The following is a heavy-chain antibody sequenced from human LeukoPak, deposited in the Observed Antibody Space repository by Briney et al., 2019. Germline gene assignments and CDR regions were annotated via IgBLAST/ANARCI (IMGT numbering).Heavy chain of an antibody. CDR2: ISYSGSA. V-gene: IGHV4-30-4*08. J-gene: IGHJ3*02. CDR3: AREVNIQADSDAFDI. D-gene: IGHD1/OR15-1a*01. Sequence: SETLSLNCTVSGGSFRSRNYLWSWIRQTPGEGLEWIGYISYSGSAYYNPSIKSRVTISIDTSNSQFSLRLRSVTAADTAVYYCAREVNIQADSDAFDIWGPGTTVTVSS. CDR1: GGSFRSRNYL.